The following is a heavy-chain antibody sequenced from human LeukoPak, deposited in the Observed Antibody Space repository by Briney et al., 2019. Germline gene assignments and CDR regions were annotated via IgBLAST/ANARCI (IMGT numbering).Heavy chain of an antibody. V-gene: IGHV3-21*01. D-gene: IGHD1-26*01. CDR1: GFTFSSYS. CDR2: ISSSSSYI. CDR3: ARDHDQVGATSAGGY. J-gene: IGHJ4*02. Sequence: PGGSLRLSCAASGFTFSSYSMNWVRQAPGKGLEWVSSISSSSSYIYYADSVKGRFTISRDNAKNSLYLQMNSLRAEDTAVYYCARDHDQVGATSAGGYWGQGTLVTVSS.